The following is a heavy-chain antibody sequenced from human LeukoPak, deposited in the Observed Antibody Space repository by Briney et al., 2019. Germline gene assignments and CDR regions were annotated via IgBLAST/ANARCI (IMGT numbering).Heavy chain of an antibody. CDR3: ARDGRRGIAAAGTSGWFDP. V-gene: IGHV3-48*01. CDR1: GFTFSSYW. D-gene: IGHD6-13*01. Sequence: GGSLRLSCAASGFTFSSYWMHWVRQAPGKGLVWVSYISSSSSTIYYADSVKGRFTISRDNAKNSLYLQMNSLRAEDTAVYYCARDGRRGIAAAGTSGWFDPWGQGTLVTVSS. CDR2: ISSSSSTI. J-gene: IGHJ5*02.